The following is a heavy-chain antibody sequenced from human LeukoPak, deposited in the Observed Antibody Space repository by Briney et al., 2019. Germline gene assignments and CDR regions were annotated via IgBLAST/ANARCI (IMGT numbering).Heavy chain of an antibody. Sequence: GGSLRLSCAASGFTFSSYSMNWVRQAPGKGLEWVSYISSSSSTIYYADSVKGRFTISRDNAKNSLYLQMNSLRAEDTAVYYCARDSQYCSGGSCYSGFSAFDYWGQGTLVTVSS. J-gene: IGHJ4*02. CDR1: GFTFSSYS. CDR2: ISSSSSTI. CDR3: ARDSQYCSGGSCYSGFSAFDY. D-gene: IGHD2-15*01. V-gene: IGHV3-48*04.